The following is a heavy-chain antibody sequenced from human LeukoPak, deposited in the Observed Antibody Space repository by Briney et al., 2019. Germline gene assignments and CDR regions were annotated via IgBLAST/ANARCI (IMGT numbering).Heavy chain of an antibody. D-gene: IGHD3-22*01. J-gene: IGHJ4*02. CDR3: ARDCYDSSGYYLCY. CDR2: LIPIFGTA. V-gene: IGHV1-69*01. Sequence: ASVKVSCKASGGTFSSYAISWVRQAPGQGLEWMGGLIPIFGTANYAQKFQGRVTITADESTSTAYMELSSLRSEDTAVYYCARDCYDSSGYYLCYWGQGTLVTVSS. CDR1: GGTFSSYA.